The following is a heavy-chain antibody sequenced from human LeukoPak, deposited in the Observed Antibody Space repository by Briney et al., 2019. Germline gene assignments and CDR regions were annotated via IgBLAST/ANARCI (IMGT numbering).Heavy chain of an antibody. CDR3: ARDHSSGWYGGRRCWFDP. V-gene: IGHV3-21*01. Sequence: PGGSLRLSCAASGFTFSSYSMNWVRQAPGKGLEWVSSISSSSSYIYYADSVKGRFTISRDNAKNSLYLQMNSLRAEDTAVYYCARDHSSGWYGGRRCWFDPWGQGTLVTVSS. CDR2: ISSSSSYI. CDR1: GFTFSSYS. D-gene: IGHD6-19*01. J-gene: IGHJ5*02.